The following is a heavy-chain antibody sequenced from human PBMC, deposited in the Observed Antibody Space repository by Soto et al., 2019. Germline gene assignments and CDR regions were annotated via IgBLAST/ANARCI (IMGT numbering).Heavy chain of an antibody. D-gene: IGHD3-16*01. CDR3: AVLEMATTGGVYGMDV. CDR2: IIPIFGTA. CDR1: GGTFSSYA. J-gene: IGHJ6*02. Sequence: QVQLVQSGAEVKKPGSSVKVSCKASGGTFSSYAISWVRQAPGQGLEWMGGIIPIFGTANYAQKFQGRVTITADESTSTAYMELSSLRSDDTAVYYCAVLEMATTGGVYGMDVWGQGTTVTVSS. V-gene: IGHV1-69*12.